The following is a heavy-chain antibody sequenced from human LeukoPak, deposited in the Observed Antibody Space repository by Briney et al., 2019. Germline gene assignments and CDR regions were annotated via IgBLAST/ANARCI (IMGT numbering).Heavy chain of an antibody. D-gene: IGHD6-19*01. CDR2: INTNTGNP. Sequence: ASVKVSCKASGYTFTKYAMNWVRQAPGQGLEWMGWINTNTGNPTYAQGFTGRFVFSLDTSVSTAYLRISSLKAEDTAVYYCARTVAWDSYYYMDVWGKGTTVTVSS. J-gene: IGHJ6*03. CDR1: GYTFTKYA. V-gene: IGHV7-4-1*02. CDR3: ARTVAWDSYYYMDV.